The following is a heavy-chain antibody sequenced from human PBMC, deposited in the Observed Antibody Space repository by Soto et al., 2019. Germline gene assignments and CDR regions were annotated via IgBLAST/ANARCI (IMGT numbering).Heavy chain of an antibody. Sequence: ASVKVSCKASGYTFTSYGISWVRQAPGQGLEWMGWISAYNGNTNYAQKHQGRVTMTTDTSTSTAYMEQRSLRSDDTAVYYCARATTVVTPVGYYGMDVWGQGTTVTVSS. CDR3: ARATTVVTPVGYYGMDV. D-gene: IGHD4-17*01. V-gene: IGHV1-18*01. CDR1: GYTFTSYG. CDR2: ISAYNGNT. J-gene: IGHJ6*02.